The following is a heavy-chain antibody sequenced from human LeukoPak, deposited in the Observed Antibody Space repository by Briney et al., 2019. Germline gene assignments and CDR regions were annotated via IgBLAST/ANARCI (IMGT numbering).Heavy chain of an antibody. Sequence: GGSLRLSCVVSGFTFSSYAMHWVRQAPGKGLEYVSGISSNGGNTYYANSVKGRFTISRDNSKNTLYLQMGSLRAEDMAVYYCARLGIGDFDYWGQGTLVTVSS. D-gene: IGHD7-27*01. CDR3: ARLGIGDFDY. CDR1: GFTFSSYA. CDR2: ISSNGGNT. J-gene: IGHJ4*02. V-gene: IGHV3-64*01.